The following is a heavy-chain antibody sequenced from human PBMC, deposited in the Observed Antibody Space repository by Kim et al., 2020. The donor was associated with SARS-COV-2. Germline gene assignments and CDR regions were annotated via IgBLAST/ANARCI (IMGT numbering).Heavy chain of an antibody. D-gene: IGHD6-13*01. CDR1: GFSVSNNN. CDR3: AGYIGGTRTDEFVF. CDR2: ISSSSSK. Sequence: GGSLRLSCAASGFSVSNNNMNWVRQAPGKGLEWVSSISSSSSKYYAESVKNRFTTIRGNNENNLYLLKNSMRGADAAVYYYAGYIGGTRTDEFVFWGQG. J-gene: IGHJ4*02. V-gene: IGHV3-53*01.